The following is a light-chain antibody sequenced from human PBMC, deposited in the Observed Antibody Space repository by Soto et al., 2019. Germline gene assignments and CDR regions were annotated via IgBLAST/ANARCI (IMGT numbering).Light chain of an antibody. CDR2: HAS. CDR1: QSVSIW. Sequence: DIQMTQSPSTLSASVGDRAPITCRASQSVSIWLAWYQQKPGKSPKLLIYHASTLGSGVPSRFSGSGSGTEFTLTISSLQPEDFATYYCQQLNSYSSITFGQGTRLEIK. J-gene: IGKJ5*01. CDR3: QQLNSYSSIT. V-gene: IGKV1-5*01.